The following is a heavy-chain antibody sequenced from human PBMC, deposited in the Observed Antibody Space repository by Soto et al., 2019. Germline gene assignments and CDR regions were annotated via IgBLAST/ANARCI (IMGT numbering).Heavy chain of an antibody. CDR1: GGTFSSYA. Sequence: GASVKVSCKASGGTFSSYAISWVRQAPEQGLEWMGWMNPICGTTNYAQKFQGRVTMTRNTSISTAYMELSSLRSEDTAVYYCARGGLRYFDWLLTDYFDYWGQGTLVTVSS. CDR3: ARGGLRYFDWLLTDYFDY. D-gene: IGHD3-9*01. J-gene: IGHJ4*02. V-gene: IGHV1-8*02. CDR2: MNPICGTT.